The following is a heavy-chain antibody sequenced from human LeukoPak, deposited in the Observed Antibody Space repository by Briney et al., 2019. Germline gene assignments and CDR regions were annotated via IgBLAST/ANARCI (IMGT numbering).Heavy chain of an antibody. J-gene: IGHJ4*02. CDR3: AKASWVSSADAVL. V-gene: IGHV3-23*01. D-gene: IGHD3-3*01. Sequence: PGGSLRLSCAASGFTFSSYAVSWVRQAPARGLEWVSSLRGDGETFYGDSVKGRFTLSRDESRNTVYLQMNNLRVEDTAVYFCAKASWVSSADAVLWGQGTLVTVSS. CDR2: LRGDGET. CDR1: GFTFSSYA.